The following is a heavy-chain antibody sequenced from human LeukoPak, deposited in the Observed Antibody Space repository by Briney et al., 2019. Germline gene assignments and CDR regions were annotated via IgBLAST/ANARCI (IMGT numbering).Heavy chain of an antibody. D-gene: IGHD6-13*01. V-gene: IGHV4-39*01. CDR3: ARHEWQQLVKFDY. J-gene: IGHJ4*02. CDR1: GGSISSSLYY. Sequence: SETLSLTCTVSGGSISSSLYYWGWIRQPPRKGLEWIGTIYYSGSTYYNPSLKGRVTISVDTSKNQFSLKVSSVTAADTAVYYCARHEWQQLVKFDYWGQGALVIVSS. CDR2: IYYSGST.